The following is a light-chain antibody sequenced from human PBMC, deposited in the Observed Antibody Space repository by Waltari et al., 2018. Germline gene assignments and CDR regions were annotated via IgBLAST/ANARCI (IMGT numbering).Light chain of an antibody. V-gene: IGLV1-40*01. CDR1: NSNIGSYD. CDR3: QSYDSSLSGVV. J-gene: IGLJ2*01. CDR2: GKN. Sequence: QSVLTQPPSVSGAPGQRVTISCTGSNSNIGSYDVHWYQQLPGPAPKLLIYGKNNRPSGVPDRFSGSKSGTSASLAITGLQAEDEADYYCQSYDSSLSGVVFGGGTKLTVL.